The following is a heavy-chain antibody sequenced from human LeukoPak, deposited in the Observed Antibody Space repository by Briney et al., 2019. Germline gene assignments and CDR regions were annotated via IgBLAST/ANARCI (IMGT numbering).Heavy chain of an antibody. J-gene: IGHJ4*02. V-gene: IGHV3-64*01. D-gene: IGHD5-18*01. CDR3: ASSDHGYSYGY. Sequence: GGSLRLSCAASGFTFSSYAMHWVRQAPGKGLEYVSAISSNGGTTSYANSVKGRFTISRDNSKNTLYLQMGSLRAEDMAVYYCASSDHGYSYGYCGQGTLVTVSS. CDR2: ISSNGGTT. CDR1: GFTFSSYA.